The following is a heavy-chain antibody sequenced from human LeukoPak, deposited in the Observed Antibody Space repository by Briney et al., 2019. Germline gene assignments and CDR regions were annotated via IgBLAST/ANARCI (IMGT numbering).Heavy chain of an antibody. V-gene: IGHV4-30-4*08. Sequence: SQTLSLTCTVSGGSISSGDYYWSWIRQPPGKGLEWIGYIYYSGSTYYNPSLKSRVTMSVDTSKNQFSLKLSSVTAADTAVYYCARDAYYYDSSGYYTLESFDYWGQGTLVTVSS. D-gene: IGHD3-22*01. CDR1: GGSISSGDYY. J-gene: IGHJ4*02. CDR3: ARDAYYYDSSGYYTLESFDY. CDR2: IYYSGST.